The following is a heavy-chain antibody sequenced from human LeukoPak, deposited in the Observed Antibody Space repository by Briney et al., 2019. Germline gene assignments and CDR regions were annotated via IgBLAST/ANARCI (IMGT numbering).Heavy chain of an antibody. CDR1: AYSFTSYA. CDR3: ARDRLGVPAAMADP. V-gene: IGHV1-3*04. J-gene: IGHJ5*02. CDR2: TNTGNGNT. Sequence: ASVTLSCSASAYSFTSYAMHLMRQPHGQGLGRMGWTNTGNGNTKYSQKFQGRVTITRDTSASTAYMELSSLRSEDTAVYYCARDRLGVPAAMADPWGQGTLVTVSS. D-gene: IGHD2-2*01.